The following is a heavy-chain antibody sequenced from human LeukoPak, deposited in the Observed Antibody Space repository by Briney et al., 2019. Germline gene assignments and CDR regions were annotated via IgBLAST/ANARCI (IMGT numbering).Heavy chain of an antibody. D-gene: IGHD4-17*01. J-gene: IGHJ4*02. CDR1: SGSISTSNYY. V-gene: IGHV4-39*07. CDR3: ARASYGDYNFDY. Sequence: SETLSLTCTVSSGSISTSNYYWGWVRQPPGKALEWIGNIFYSGSTNYNPSLKSRVTMSIDTSKNQFSLTLSSVTAADTALYYCARASYGDYNFDYWGQGTLVTVSS. CDR2: IFYSGST.